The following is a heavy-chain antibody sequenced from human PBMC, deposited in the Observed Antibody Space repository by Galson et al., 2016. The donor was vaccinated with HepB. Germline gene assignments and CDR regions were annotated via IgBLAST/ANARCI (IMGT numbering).Heavy chain of an antibody. J-gene: IGHJ6*02. Sequence: SLRLSCAASGFTSSSYWMHWARQAPGKGLVWVSRISSDGSKTTYADSVKGRFTISRDNAKNTLSLQMNSLRVEDTAVYYCHVWFRESRYGVDVWGQGTTVTVSS. V-gene: IGHV3-74*01. D-gene: IGHD3-10*01. CDR3: HVWFRESRYGVDV. CDR2: ISSDGSKT. CDR1: GFTSSSYW.